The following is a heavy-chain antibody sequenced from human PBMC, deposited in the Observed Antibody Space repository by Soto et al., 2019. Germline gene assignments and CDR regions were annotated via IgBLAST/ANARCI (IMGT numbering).Heavy chain of an antibody. CDR3: ARAKLELHAFDI. CDR2: IIPILGIA. J-gene: IGHJ3*02. V-gene: IGHV1-69*02. CDR1: GGTFSSYT. D-gene: IGHD1-7*01. Sequence: SVKVSCKASGGTFSSYTISWVRQAPGQGLEWMGRIIPILGIANYAQKFQGRVTVTADKSTSTAYMELSSLRSEDTAVYYCARAKLELHAFDIWGQGTMVTVSS.